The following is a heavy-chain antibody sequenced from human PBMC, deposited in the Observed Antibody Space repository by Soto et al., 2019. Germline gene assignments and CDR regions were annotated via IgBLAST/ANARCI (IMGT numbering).Heavy chain of an antibody. CDR1: GGYISRSY. J-gene: IGHJ6*02. D-gene: IGHD6-19*01. V-gene: IGHV4-59*01. CDR3: ARGSEAGAGYYFSCVHV. Sequence: SETLSLTFNVSGGYISRSYWIWIRQSPEKRLEWIGYIHYTGATRYNPSLKSRVTMSVDTSNNQIALKLSSVTAADTSVYYCARGSEAGAGYYFSCVHVWGRGSTVTVS. CDR2: IHYTGAT.